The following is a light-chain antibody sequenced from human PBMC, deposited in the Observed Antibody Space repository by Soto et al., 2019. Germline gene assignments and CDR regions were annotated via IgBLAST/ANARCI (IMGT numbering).Light chain of an antibody. CDR3: QQFNKWPLT. J-gene: IGKJ4*01. Sequence: EIVMTQSPANLSVSPGERATLSCSASQTIYNNVAWYQQRPGQAPRLLIYDASTRATSVPARFSGSGYGTDFTLNISDLQSADCAVYYCQQFNKWPLTFGGGTKVEIK. CDR1: QTIYNN. V-gene: IGKV3-15*01. CDR2: DAS.